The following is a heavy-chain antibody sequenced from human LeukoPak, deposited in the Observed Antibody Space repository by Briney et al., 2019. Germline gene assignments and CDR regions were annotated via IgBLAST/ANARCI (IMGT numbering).Heavy chain of an antibody. CDR3: ARGLQLWLPSYYYYMDV. Sequence: SETLSLTCTVPGGSISSSYWSWIRQPPGKGLEWIGHIYYSGSTNYNPSLKSRVTISVDTSKNQFSLKLSSVTAADTAVYYCARGLQLWLPSYYYYMDVWGKGTTVTVSS. D-gene: IGHD5-18*01. V-gene: IGHV4-59*01. CDR1: GGSISSSY. J-gene: IGHJ6*03. CDR2: IYYSGST.